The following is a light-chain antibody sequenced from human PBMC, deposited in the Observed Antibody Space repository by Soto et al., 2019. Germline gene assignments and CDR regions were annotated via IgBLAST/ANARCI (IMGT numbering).Light chain of an antibody. CDR3: QQRYSMPRT. CDR1: QRISIY. CDR2: AAS. V-gene: IGKV1-39*01. Sequence: DIQMTQSPSSLSASVGDRVTITCRASQRISIYLNWYQQKLGKAPKLLIHAASSLQSGVPSRFTTSGSGTDFTLIIRNLQPEDSATYYCQQRYSMPRTFGQGTRVEI. J-gene: IGKJ1*01.